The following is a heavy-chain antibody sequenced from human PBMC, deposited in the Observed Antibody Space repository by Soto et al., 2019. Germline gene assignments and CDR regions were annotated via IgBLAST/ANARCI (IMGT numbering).Heavy chain of an antibody. CDR2: ISGRGGNT. CDR3: AKEHRVITSGDAFDI. J-gene: IGHJ3*02. D-gene: IGHD3-3*01. CDR1: GFIFSNYA. V-gene: IGHV3-23*01. Sequence: EVQLLESGGGLIQPGGSLRLSCAVSGFIFSNYAMSWVRQAPGKGLEWVSAISGRGGNTYYADSVRGRFTISRDNPKNALYLQMNNLRAEDTAVYYCAKEHRVITSGDAFDIWGQGTMVTVSS.